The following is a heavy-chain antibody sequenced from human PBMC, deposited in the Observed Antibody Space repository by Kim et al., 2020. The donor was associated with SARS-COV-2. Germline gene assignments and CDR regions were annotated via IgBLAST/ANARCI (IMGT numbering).Heavy chain of an antibody. CDR1: GGSFSGYY. V-gene: IGHV4-34*01. J-gene: IGHJ4*02. CDR3: ARGSEWIPSIHYFDY. Sequence: SETLSLTCAVYGGSFSGYYWSWIRQPPGKGLEWIGEINHSGSTNYNPSLKSRVTISVDTSKNQFSLKLSSVTAADTAVYYCARGSEWIPSIHYFDYWGQGTLVTVSS. CDR2: INHSGST. D-gene: IGHD5-18*01.